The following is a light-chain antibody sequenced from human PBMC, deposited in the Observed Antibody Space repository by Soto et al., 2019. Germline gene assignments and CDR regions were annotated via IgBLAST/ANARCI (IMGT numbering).Light chain of an antibody. J-gene: IGLJ3*02. CDR1: SSNIGAGYL. CDR3: QSYDSSLSGSL. Sequence: QAVVTQPPSVSGAPGQRVTISCTGSSSNIGAGYLVHWYQQLPGTAPKLLIYGHTNRPSGVPDRFSGSKSGTSASLAITGLQAEDEADYYCQSYDSSLSGSLFGGGTKLTVL. V-gene: IGLV1-40*01. CDR2: GHT.